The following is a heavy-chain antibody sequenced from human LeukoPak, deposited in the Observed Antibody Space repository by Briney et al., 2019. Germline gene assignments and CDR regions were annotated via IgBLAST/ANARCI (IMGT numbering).Heavy chain of an antibody. V-gene: IGHV4-59*01. Sequence: PSETLSLTCTVSGGSISSYYWSRIRQPPGKGLEWIGYTYYSGSTNYNPSLKSRVTISVDTSKNQFSLKLSSVTAADTAVYYCARFITGTRGCWFDPWGQGTLVTVSS. D-gene: IGHD1-7*01. J-gene: IGHJ5*02. CDR3: ARFITGTRGCWFDP. CDR2: TYYSGST. CDR1: GGSISSYY.